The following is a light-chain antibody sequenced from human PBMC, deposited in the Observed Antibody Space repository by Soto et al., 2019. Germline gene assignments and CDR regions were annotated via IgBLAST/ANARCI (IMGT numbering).Light chain of an antibody. CDR2: DAS. V-gene: IGKV3-11*01. J-gene: IGKJ4*01. CDR3: QQRTNWPLT. Sequence: EIVLTQSPATLSFSPGERATLSCRASQSVVKYLVWYQQKPGQAPRLLIYDASSRATGIPARFSGSGSGTDFTLTITSLEPEDFAVYYCQQRTNWPLTFGGGTKLEIK. CDR1: QSVVKY.